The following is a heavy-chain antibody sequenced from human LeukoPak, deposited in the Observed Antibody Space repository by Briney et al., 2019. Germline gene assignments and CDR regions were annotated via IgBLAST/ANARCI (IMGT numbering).Heavy chain of an antibody. CDR1: GVSFEDHA. J-gene: IGHJ4*02. CDR2: ISWNGDTI. CDR3: ARGPPATYDY. Sequence: GGSLRLSCVVSGVSFEDHAMHWVRQAPGKGLEWVLGISWNGDTIGYADSVKGRFPVSRDNAKNSVYLQMNSLRAEDTAVYYCARGPPATYDYWGQGTLVTVSS. V-gene: IGHV3-9*01.